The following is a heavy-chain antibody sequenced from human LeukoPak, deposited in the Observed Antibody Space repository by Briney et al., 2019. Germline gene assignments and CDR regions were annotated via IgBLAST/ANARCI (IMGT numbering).Heavy chain of an antibody. CDR2: INHSGST. D-gene: IGHD3-22*01. V-gene: IGHV4-34*01. CDR1: GGSFSGYY. CDR3: ARDPSVVIPAYYGMDV. J-gene: IGHJ6*02. Sequence: PSETLSLTCAVYGGSFSGYYWSWIRQPPGKGLEWIGEINHSGSTNYNPSLKSRVTISVDTSKNQFSLKLSSVTAADTAVYYCARDPSVVIPAYYGMDVWGQGTTVTVSS.